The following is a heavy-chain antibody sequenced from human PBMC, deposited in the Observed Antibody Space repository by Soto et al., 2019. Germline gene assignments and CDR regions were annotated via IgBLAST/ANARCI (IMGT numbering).Heavy chain of an antibody. D-gene: IGHD2-2*02. CDR3: AKGTKSYQLLYAFDI. CDR2: ISYDGSNK. CDR1: GFTFSSYG. V-gene: IGHV3-30*18. J-gene: IGHJ3*02. Sequence: GGSLRLSCAASGFTFSSYGMHWVRQAPGKGLEWVAVISYDGSNKYYADSVKGRFTISRDNSKNTLYLQMNSLRAEDTAVYYCAKGTKSYQLLYAFDIWGQGTMVTVSS.